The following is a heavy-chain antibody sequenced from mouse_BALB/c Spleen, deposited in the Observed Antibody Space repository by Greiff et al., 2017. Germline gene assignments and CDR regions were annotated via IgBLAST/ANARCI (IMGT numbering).Heavy chain of an antibody. D-gene: IGHD1-1*01. CDR2: IDPANGNT. CDR3: APGYYGSSYYFDY. V-gene: IGHV14-3*02. J-gene: IGHJ2*01. CDR1: GFNIKDTY. Sequence: EVQLQQSGAELVKPGASVKLSCTASGFNIKDTYMHWVKQRPEQGLEWIGRIDPANGNTKYDPKFQGKATITADTSSNTAYLQLSSLTSEDTAVYYCAPGYYGSSYYFDYWGQGTTLTVSS.